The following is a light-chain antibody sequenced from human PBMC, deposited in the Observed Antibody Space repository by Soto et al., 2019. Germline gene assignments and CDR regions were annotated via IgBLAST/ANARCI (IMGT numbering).Light chain of an antibody. CDR3: QQYNSDST. J-gene: IGKJ4*01. CDR1: QSVSDW. V-gene: IGKV1-5*03. CDR2: KAS. Sequence: DIQMTQSPSTLSASVGDRVTITCRASQSVSDWLAWYQRKPGKVPQLLIYKASNLESGVPSRFSGSGSGTEFTLTISSLHPDDCATYYCQQYNSDSTFGGGTKVEIK.